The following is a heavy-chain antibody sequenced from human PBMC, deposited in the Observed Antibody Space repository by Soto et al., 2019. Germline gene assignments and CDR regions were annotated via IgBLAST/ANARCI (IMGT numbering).Heavy chain of an antibody. J-gene: IGHJ4*02. Sequence: QVQLQESGPGLVKPSETLSLTCSVSGDSISRKYWSWLRQPAGGGLEWIGRIYTTGATNYNSSLKSRGSMSVDTSKNQFSLRLTSVTAADTAGDFWAMTVIAPSPYLDHWGQGLLVTVSS. CDR2: IYTTGAT. CDR1: GDSISRKY. V-gene: IGHV4-4*07. CDR3: AMTVIAPSPYLDH. D-gene: IGHD4-17*01.